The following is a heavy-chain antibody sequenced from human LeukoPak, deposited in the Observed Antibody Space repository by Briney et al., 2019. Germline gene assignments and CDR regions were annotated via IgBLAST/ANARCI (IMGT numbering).Heavy chain of an antibody. J-gene: IGHJ6*03. CDR1: GYTFTSYD. D-gene: IGHD3-3*01. Sequence: ASVKVSCKASGYTFTSYDINWVRQATGQGLEWMGWMNPNSGNTGYAQKFQGRVTMTRNTSISTAYMELSSLRSEDTAVYYCARDRVRFWSGKYYYYYMDVWGKGTTVTVSS. CDR3: ARDRVRFWSGKYYYYYMDV. CDR2: MNPNSGNT. V-gene: IGHV1-8*01.